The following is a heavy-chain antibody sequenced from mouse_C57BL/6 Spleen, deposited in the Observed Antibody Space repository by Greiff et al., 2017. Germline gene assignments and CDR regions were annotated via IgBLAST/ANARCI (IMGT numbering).Heavy chain of an antibody. CDR1: GFTFSSYA. J-gene: IGHJ4*01. CDR2: ISDGGSYT. D-gene: IGHD4-1*01. Sequence: EVKVEESGGGLVKPGGSLKLSCAASGFTFSSYAMSWVRQTPEKRLEWVATISDGGSYTYYPDNVKGRFTISRDNAKNNLYLQMSHLKSEDTAMYYCARVELGRWAMDYWGQGTSVTVSS. CDR3: ARVELGRWAMDY. V-gene: IGHV5-4*03.